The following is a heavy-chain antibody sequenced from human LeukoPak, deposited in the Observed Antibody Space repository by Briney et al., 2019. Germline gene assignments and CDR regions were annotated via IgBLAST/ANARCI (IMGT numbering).Heavy chain of an antibody. Sequence: SETLSLTCTVSGGSISSYYWSWIRQPPGKGLEWIGYIYSIGRTNYNPSLKSRVTISVDTAKNQISLKLTSVAAADTAMYYCARSNYYDTTSAYLQYWGQGTLVTVSS. CDR3: ARSNYYDTTSAYLQY. J-gene: IGHJ1*01. D-gene: IGHD3-22*01. V-gene: IGHV4-59*08. CDR2: IYSIGRT. CDR1: GGSISSYY.